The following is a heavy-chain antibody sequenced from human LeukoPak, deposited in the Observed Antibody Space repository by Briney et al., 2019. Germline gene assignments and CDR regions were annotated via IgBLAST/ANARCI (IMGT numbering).Heavy chain of an antibody. V-gene: IGHV3-74*01. Sequence: GGSLRLSCAASGNYWIHWVRQAPGKGLLWVSHINSDGSWTSYADSVKGRFTISKDNAKNTVYLQMNNLRAEDTGVYYCVSFYETDWGRGTLVTVSS. D-gene: IGHD2/OR15-2a*01. CDR2: INSDGSWT. CDR1: GNYW. CDR3: VSFYETD. J-gene: IGHJ4*02.